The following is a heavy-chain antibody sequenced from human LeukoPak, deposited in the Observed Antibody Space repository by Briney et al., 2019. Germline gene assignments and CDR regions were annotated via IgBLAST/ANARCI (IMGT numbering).Heavy chain of an antibody. D-gene: IGHD3-3*01. CDR1: GGSISSGSYY. CDR2: IYTSGST. CDR3: ARDKAFYYFDY. J-gene: IGHJ4*02. V-gene: IGHV4-61*02. Sequence: PSETLSLTCTVSGGSISSGSYYWSWIRQPAGKGLEWIVRIYTSGSTNYNPSLKSRVTISVDTSKNQFSLKLSSVTAADTAVYYCARDKAFYYFDYWGQGTLVTVSS.